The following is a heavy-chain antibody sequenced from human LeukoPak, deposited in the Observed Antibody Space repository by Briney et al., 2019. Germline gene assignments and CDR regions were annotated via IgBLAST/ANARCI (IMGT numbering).Heavy chain of an antibody. V-gene: IGHV3-53*01. CDR3: ARDEDTSALSEY. J-gene: IGHJ4*02. CDR1: GFTVSSNY. Sequence: GGSLRLSCAASGFTVSSNYMSWVRQAPGKGLEWVSVIYSVGSTYYADSVKGRFTISRDNSKSTLYLHMDSLRAEDTAVYYCARDEDTSALSEYWGQGTLVTVSS. D-gene: IGHD2/OR15-2a*01. CDR2: IYSVGST.